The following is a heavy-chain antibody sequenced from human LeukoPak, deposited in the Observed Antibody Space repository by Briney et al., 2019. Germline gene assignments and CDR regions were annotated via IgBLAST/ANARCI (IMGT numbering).Heavy chain of an antibody. CDR2: IYYSGST. CDR1: GGSITSYY. D-gene: IGHD3-10*01. J-gene: IGHJ5*02. Sequence: SETLSLTCTVSGGSITSYYWSWIRQPPGKGLEWIGYIYYSGSTYYNPSLKSRVTISVDTSKNQFSLKLSSVTAADTAVYYCARGGVNYKIAGPWGQGALVTVSS. V-gene: IGHV4-59*01. CDR3: ARGGVNYKIAGP.